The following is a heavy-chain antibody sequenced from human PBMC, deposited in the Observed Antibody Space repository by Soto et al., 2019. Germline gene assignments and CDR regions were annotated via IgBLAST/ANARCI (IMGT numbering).Heavy chain of an antibody. CDR1: GYPVTAYY. V-gene: IGHV1-2*02. D-gene: IGHD3-3*01. J-gene: IGHJ3*02. Sequence: QLHLVQSGAVVKKPGASVTVSCSASGYPVTAYYMHWVRQAPGRGLEWMGGINPATGAAKYTQTFPGRVTMTRDTSTSTVFMERGGLTSEDTAVFYWARGGGVGVAGSAAFDMWGQGTLVTVSS. CDR3: ARGGGVGVAGSAAFDM. CDR2: INPATGAA.